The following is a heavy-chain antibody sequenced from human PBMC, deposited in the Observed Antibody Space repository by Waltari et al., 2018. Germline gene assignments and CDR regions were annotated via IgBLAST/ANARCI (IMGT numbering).Heavy chain of an antibody. CDR3: ASEHSRGMDV. V-gene: IGHV7-4-1*02. CDR2: LNTNTGNP. Sequence: QAQLVQSGSELKTPGASVKVPSKSSGYTFTSYALNWVRQAPGQWLEWMGWLNTNTGNPTYAQGFTGRFVFSLDTSGSTASLQISSLKAEDTAVYYCASEHSRGMDVWGQGTTVIVSS. J-gene: IGHJ6*02. CDR1: GYTFTSYA.